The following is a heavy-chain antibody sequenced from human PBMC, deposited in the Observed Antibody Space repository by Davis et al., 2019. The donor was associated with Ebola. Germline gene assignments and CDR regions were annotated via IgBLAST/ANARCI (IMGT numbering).Heavy chain of an antibody. CDR3: ARSPAPPYCSGGSCYSVGLDY. CDR1: GGSISSSSYY. D-gene: IGHD2-15*01. V-gene: IGHV4-39*07. J-gene: IGHJ4*02. CDR2: IYYSGST. Sequence: PSETLSLTCTVSGGSISSSSYYWGWIRQPPGKGLEWIGSIYYSGSTYYNPSLKSRVTISVDTSKNQFSLKLSSVTAADTAVYYCARSPAPPYCSGGSCYSVGLDYWGQGTLVTVSS.